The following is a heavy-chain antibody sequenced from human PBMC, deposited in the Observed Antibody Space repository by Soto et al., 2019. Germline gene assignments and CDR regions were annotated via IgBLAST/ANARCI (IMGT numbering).Heavy chain of an antibody. Sequence: GESLKISCEASGYSFTTYWISWVRQMPGKGLEWMGAIDPRDSYTKYSPSFQGHVTISVDKSISTAYLQWNSLKASDTAIYYCEREKSDLELFNWLDPWGQGTLVTVSS. V-gene: IGHV5-10-1*01. J-gene: IGHJ5*02. CDR3: EREKSDLELFNWLDP. D-gene: IGHD1-7*01. CDR1: GYSFTTYW. CDR2: IDPRDSYT.